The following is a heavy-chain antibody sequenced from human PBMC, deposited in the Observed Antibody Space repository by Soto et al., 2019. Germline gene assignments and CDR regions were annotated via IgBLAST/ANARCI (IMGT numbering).Heavy chain of an antibody. CDR3: AKPGYYDFWSGRKGYYYGMDV. Sequence: ASVKVSCKVSGYTLTELSMHWVRQAPGKGLEWMGGFDPEDGETIYAQKFQGRVTMTEETSTHTAYMELSSLRYEETAVYECAKPGYYDFWSGRKGYYYGMDVWGQGTTVTVSS. CDR2: FDPEDGET. J-gene: IGHJ6*02. CDR1: GYTLTELS. D-gene: IGHD3-3*01. V-gene: IGHV1-24*01.